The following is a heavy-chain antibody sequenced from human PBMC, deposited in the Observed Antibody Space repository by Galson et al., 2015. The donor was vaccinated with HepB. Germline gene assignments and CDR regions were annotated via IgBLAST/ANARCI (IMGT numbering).Heavy chain of an antibody. CDR1: GFTFSSYS. CDR2: ISSGGSTI. D-gene: IGHD7-27*01. Sequence: SLRLSCAAAGFTFSSYSMDWVRQTPGKGLEWVSYISSGGSTIYYADSVKGRFTISRDNAKNSLYLQMNSLRAEDTAVYYCARGVSGVGFDYWGQGTLVTVSS. V-gene: IGHV3-48*01. CDR3: ARGVSGVGFDY. J-gene: IGHJ4*02.